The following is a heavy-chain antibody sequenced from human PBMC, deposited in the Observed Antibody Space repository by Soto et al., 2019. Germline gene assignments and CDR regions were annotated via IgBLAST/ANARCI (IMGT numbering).Heavy chain of an antibody. CDR1: GGSFSGYY. CDR2: INHSGST. Sequence: SETLSLTCAVYGGSFSGYYWSWIRQPPGKGLEWIGEINHSGSTNYNPSLKSRVTISVDTSKNQFSLKLGSVTAADTAVYYCASRGYCSGGSCRRYYYYYMDVWGKGTTVTVSS. D-gene: IGHD2-15*01. CDR3: ASRGYCSGGSCRRYYYYYMDV. V-gene: IGHV4-34*01. J-gene: IGHJ6*03.